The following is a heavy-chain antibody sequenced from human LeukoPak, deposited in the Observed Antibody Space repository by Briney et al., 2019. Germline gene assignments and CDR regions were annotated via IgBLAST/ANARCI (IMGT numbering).Heavy chain of an antibody. CDR1: GGSISSSSYY. D-gene: IGHD4-17*01. J-gene: IGHJ4*02. CDR3: ARQDYGDYLFDY. Sequence: SETLSLTCTVSGGSISSSSYYWGWIRQPPGKGLEWIGSIYYSGSTYYNPSLKSRVTISVVTSKNQLSLKLSSVTAADTAVYYCARQDYGDYLFDYWGQGTLVTVSS. V-gene: IGHV4-39*01. CDR2: IYYSGST.